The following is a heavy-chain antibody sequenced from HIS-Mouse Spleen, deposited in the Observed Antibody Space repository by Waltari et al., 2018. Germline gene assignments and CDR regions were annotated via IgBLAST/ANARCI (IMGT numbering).Heavy chain of an antibody. D-gene: IGHD7-27*01. J-gene: IGHJ2*01. CDR3: ARDRSGDGWYFDL. Sequence: QVQLQESGPGLVKPSETLSLRCTVSGGAISSYYCGRIRQPAGKGLVWIGRICTSGSTNYNPSLKSRVTMSVDTSKNQFSLKLSSVTAADTAVYYCARDRSGDGWYFDLWVRGTLVTVSS. V-gene: IGHV4-4*07. CDR2: ICTSGST. CDR1: GGAISSYY.